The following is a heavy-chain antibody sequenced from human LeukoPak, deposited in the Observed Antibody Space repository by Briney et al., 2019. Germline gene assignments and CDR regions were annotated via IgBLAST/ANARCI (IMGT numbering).Heavy chain of an antibody. V-gene: IGHV3-30-3*01. D-gene: IGHD3-22*01. CDR3: AREYYYDSSGYAGSDY. Sequence: GRSLRLSCAASGFTFSSYAMHWVRQAPGKGLEWVAVISYDGSNKYYADSVKGRFTISRGNSKNTLYLQMNSLRAEDTAVYYCAREYYYDSSGYAGSDYWGQGTLVTVSS. CDR1: GFTFSSYA. CDR2: ISYDGSNK. J-gene: IGHJ4*02.